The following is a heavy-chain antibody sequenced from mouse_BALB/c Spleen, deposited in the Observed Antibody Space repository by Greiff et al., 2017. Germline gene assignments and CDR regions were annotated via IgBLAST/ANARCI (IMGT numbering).Heavy chain of an antibody. D-gene: IGHD2-1*01. J-gene: IGHJ1*01. V-gene: IGHV5-15*02. CDR2: ISNLAYSI. Sequence: DVHLVESGGGLVQPGGSRKLSCAASGFTFSDYGMAWVRQAPGKGPEWVAFISNLAYSIYYADTVTGRFTISRENAKNTLYLEMSSLRSEDTAMYYCAREGAYGNAWYFDVWGAGTTVTVSS. CDR3: AREGAYGNAWYFDV. CDR1: GFTFSDYG.